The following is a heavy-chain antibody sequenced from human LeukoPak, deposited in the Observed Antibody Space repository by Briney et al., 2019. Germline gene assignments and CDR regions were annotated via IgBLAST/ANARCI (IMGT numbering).Heavy chain of an antibody. CDR2: IYYSGST. Sequence: SETLSLTCTVSGGSISSYYWSWIRQPPGKGLEWIGYIYYSGSTNNNPSLKSRVTISVDTSKNQFSLKLSSVTAADTAVYYCARGRGSGYDSEDYWGQGTLVTVSS. D-gene: IGHD5-12*01. CDR3: ARGRGSGYDSEDY. V-gene: IGHV4-59*01. CDR1: GGSISSYY. J-gene: IGHJ4*02.